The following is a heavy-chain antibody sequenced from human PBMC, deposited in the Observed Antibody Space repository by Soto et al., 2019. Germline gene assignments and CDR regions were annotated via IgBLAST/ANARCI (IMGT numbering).Heavy chain of an antibody. Sequence: DVQLVESGGGLVKPGGSLRLSCRTSGFTFSKDWMRWDRQAPGKGLEGVGRIRSNADGGTVEYAAPVKGRFIISRDDSTNTLYLQMNSLDTEDTGVYYCTAAGVRGVVMSGMDVWGQGTAVTVSS. CDR1: GFTFSKDW. CDR3: TAAGVRGVVMSGMDV. CDR2: IRSNADGGTV. J-gene: IGHJ6*02. V-gene: IGHV3-15*01. D-gene: IGHD3-10*01.